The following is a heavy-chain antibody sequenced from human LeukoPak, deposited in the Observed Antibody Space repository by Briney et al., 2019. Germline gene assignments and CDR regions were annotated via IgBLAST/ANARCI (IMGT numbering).Heavy chain of an antibody. Sequence: PGGSLRLSCAASGFTFSSYAMHWVRQAPGKGLEWVAVISYDGSNKYYADSVKGRFTISRDNSKNTLYLQMNSLRAEDTAVYYCAKASEEWLAFGYWGQGTLVTVSS. CDR1: GFTFSSYA. V-gene: IGHV3-30*04. D-gene: IGHD6-19*01. CDR2: ISYDGSNK. CDR3: AKASEEWLAFGY. J-gene: IGHJ4*02.